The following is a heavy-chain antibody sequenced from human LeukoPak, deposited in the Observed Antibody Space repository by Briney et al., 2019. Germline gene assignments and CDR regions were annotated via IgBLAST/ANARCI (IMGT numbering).Heavy chain of an antibody. J-gene: IGHJ4*02. Sequence: GASVKVSCKXSGYTFTSYYMHWVRQSPGQGFEWMGIINPSGGSTSYSQKFQGRVTMTRDTSTSTVYMELSSLRSEDTAVYYCARKSRVAATDFDYWGQGTLVTVSS. V-gene: IGHV1-46*01. CDR2: INPSGGST. CDR1: GYTFTSYY. CDR3: ARKSRVAATDFDY. D-gene: IGHD6-19*01.